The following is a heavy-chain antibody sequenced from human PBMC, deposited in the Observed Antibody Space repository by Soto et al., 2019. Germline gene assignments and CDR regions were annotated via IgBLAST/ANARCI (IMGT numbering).Heavy chain of an antibody. J-gene: IGHJ6*02. Sequence: EVQLVASGGGLVQPGGSLKLSCAASGFTLSVSAMHWVRQASGNRMEWVGRIRSKANNYATAYAASVKGRFTITSDDSEYTAYLEMISLKTEDTAVYYWTDPRNGIPIVGGLARPAMDVWGPGNTVTVSS. CDR2: IRSKANNYAT. V-gene: IGHV3-73*02. D-gene: IGHD3-10*01. CDR3: TDPRNGIPIVGGLARPAMDV. CDR1: GFTLSVSA.